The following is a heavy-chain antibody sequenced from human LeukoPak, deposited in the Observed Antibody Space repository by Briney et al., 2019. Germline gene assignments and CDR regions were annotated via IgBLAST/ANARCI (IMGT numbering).Heavy chain of an antibody. CDR2: ISSSSSYI. V-gene: IGHV3-21*01. CDR1: GFTFSSYS. J-gene: IGHJ3*02. Sequence: GGSLRLSCAASGFTFSSYSMNWVRQAPGKGLEWVSSISSSSSYIYYADSVKGRFTISRDNAKNSLYLQMNSLRAEDTAVYYCARDSYYYDSSGYYRPDAFDIWGQGTMVTVSS. CDR3: ARDSYYYDSSGYYRPDAFDI. D-gene: IGHD3-22*01.